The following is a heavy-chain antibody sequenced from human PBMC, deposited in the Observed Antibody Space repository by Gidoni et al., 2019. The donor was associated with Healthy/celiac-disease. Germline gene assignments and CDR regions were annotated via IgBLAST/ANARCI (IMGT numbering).Heavy chain of an antibody. CDR2: ISDDGGNK. CDR3: AKVPRGYSFLGMDV. D-gene: IGHD5-18*01. J-gene: IGHJ6*02. CDR1: GFTFSSYG. Sequence: QVQLVESGGGVVQPGRSLRLSCAASGFTFSSYGFHGVRQAPGKGLEGLTVISDDGGNKYYSDSVKGRFTISRDKSKNTLYLQMNSLRAEDTAVYYCAKVPRGYSFLGMDVWGQGTTVTVSS. V-gene: IGHV3-30*18.